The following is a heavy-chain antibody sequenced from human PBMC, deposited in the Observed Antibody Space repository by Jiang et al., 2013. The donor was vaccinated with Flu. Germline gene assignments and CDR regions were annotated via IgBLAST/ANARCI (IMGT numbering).Heavy chain of an antibody. V-gene: IGHV5-51*03. Sequence: VKKPGESLRISCKGSGYSSSTFWIAWVRQMPGKGLEWMGIIYPGDSDTRYSPSFQGHVTISVDKSITTAYLQWNNLKASDTATYYCVKSKASSGPKAFFHYWGQGTPVTVSS. CDR2: IYPGDSDT. CDR3: VKSKASSGPKAFFHY. J-gene: IGHJ4*02. CDR1: GYSSSTFW. D-gene: IGHD3-3*01.